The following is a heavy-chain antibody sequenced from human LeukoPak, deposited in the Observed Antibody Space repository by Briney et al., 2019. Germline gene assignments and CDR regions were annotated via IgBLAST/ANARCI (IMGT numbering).Heavy chain of an antibody. Sequence: PSETLSLPCSVSGGSISTTSHHWVWIRQPPGKGLEWIGSIYYSGDTYYNPSLNSRVTMSVDTSTNQFSLRLSSVTATDTAVFYCARLTSTCTGGSYYYYYFDSWGQGTLVTVSS. CDR3: ARLTSTCTGGSYYYYYFDS. CDR2: IYYSGDT. D-gene: IGHD2-8*02. V-gene: IGHV4-39*01. J-gene: IGHJ4*02. CDR1: GGSISTTSHH.